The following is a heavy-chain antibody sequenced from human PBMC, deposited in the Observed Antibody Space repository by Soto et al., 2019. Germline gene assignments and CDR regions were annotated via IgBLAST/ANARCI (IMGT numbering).Heavy chain of an antibody. CDR2: IWYDGSNK. V-gene: IGHV3-33*01. Sequence: QVQLVESGGGVVEPGRSLRLSCAASGFTFSSYGMHWVRQAPGKGLEWVAVIWYDGSNKYYADSVKGRFTISRDNSKNTLYLQMNSLRAEDTAVYYCARAPLYYYGSGIIDWGQGTLVTVSS. D-gene: IGHD3-10*01. CDR3: ARAPLYYYGSGIID. J-gene: IGHJ4*02. CDR1: GFTFSSYG.